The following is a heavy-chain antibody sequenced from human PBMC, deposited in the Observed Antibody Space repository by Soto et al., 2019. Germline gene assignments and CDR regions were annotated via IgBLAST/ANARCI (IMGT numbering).Heavy chain of an antibody. CDR3: ARGLGGYLHYLDY. V-gene: IGHV1-3*04. J-gene: IGHJ4*02. CDR1: GYTFTNYA. Sequence: ASVKVSCKASGYTFTNYAMHWMRQAPGQRLEWMGWINTGNGNTKYSQKFQGRVTITRDTSASTAYVELSSLRTEDTAVYYCARGLGGYLHYLDYCSQVTLVTVSS. D-gene: IGHD3-16*02. CDR2: INTGNGNT.